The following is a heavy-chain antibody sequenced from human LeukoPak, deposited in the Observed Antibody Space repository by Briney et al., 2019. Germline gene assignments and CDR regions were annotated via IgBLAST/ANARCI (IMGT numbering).Heavy chain of an antibody. Sequence: GASVKVSCKASGYTFTSYGISWVRQAPGQGLEWMGWISAYNGNTNYAQKLQGRVTMTTDTSTSTAYMELRSLRSDDTAVYYCARRDSSSWYYYYMDVWGKGTTVTVSS. CDR2: ISAYNGNT. J-gene: IGHJ6*03. V-gene: IGHV1-18*01. CDR1: GYTFTSYG. CDR3: ARRDSSSWYYYYMDV. D-gene: IGHD6-13*01.